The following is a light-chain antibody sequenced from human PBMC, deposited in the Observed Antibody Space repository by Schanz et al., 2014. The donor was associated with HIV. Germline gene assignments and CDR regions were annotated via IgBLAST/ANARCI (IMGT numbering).Light chain of an antibody. Sequence: EIVLTQSPATLSLSPGERATLSCRASQSVSSYLAWYQQRPGQSPRLVIYDASTRAPGIPARFSGSGSGTDFTLTISSLEPEDFAVYYCHHYGDSRGTFGGGTEVDI. V-gene: IGKV3-11*01. J-gene: IGKJ4*02. CDR3: HHYGDSRGT. CDR2: DAS. CDR1: QSVSSY.